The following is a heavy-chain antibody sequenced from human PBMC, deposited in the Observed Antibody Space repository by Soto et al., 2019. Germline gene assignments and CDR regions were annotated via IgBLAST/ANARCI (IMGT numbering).Heavy chain of an antibody. J-gene: IGHJ4*02. CDR2: IYYSGST. CDR1: GGSISSGDYY. D-gene: IGHD3-22*01. V-gene: IGHV4-30-4*01. Sequence: SETLSLTCTVSGGSISSGDYYWSWIRQPPGKGLEWIGYIYYSGSTYYNPSLKSRVTISVDTSKNQFSLKLSSVTAADTAVYYCARVAGYDSSGELDYWGQGTLVPSPQ. CDR3: ARVAGYDSSGELDY.